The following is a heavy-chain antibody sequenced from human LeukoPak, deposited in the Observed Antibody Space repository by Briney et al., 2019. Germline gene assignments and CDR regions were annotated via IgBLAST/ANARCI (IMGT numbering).Heavy chain of an antibody. CDR1: GGSISSSSYY. J-gene: IGHJ1*01. CDR2: IYYSGST. V-gene: IGHV4-39*01. CDR3: ARLAAAQGLAEYFQH. D-gene: IGHD6-13*01. Sequence: PSETLSLTCTVSGGSISSSSYYWGWIRQPPGKGLEWIGSIYYSGSTYYNPSLKSRVTISVDTSKNQFSLKLSSVTAADTAVYYCARLAAAQGLAEYFQHWGQGTLVTVSS.